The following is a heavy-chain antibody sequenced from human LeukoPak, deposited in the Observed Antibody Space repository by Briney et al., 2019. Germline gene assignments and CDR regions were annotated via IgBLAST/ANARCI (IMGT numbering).Heavy chain of an antibody. CDR3: ARVAYCGGDCYSYAFDI. D-gene: IGHD2-21*02. CDR2: IYYSGST. Sequence: SETLSLTCTVSGGSIDNFYWSWIRQPPGKGLEWIGYIYYSGSTNYNPSLKSRVTISVDTSKNQFSLKLSSVTAADTAVYYCARVAYCGGDCYSYAFDIWGQGTMVTVSS. V-gene: IGHV4-59*01. CDR1: GGSIDNFY. J-gene: IGHJ3*02.